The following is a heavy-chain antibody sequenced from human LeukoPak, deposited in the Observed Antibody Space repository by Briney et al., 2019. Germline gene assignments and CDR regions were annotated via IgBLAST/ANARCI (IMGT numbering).Heavy chain of an antibody. V-gene: IGHV4-59*08. D-gene: IGHD1-1*01. J-gene: IGHJ6*02. Sequence: SETLSLTCTVFGGSISSHYWTWIRQPPGKTLEWIGYVFDTGRTKDNPSLKSRLTLSADTSKNQLSLKLSSVTAADTAVYYCARQLERRWDYYYGMDVWGQGTTVTVSS. CDR1: GGSISSHY. CDR3: ARQLERRWDYYYGMDV. CDR2: VFDTGRT.